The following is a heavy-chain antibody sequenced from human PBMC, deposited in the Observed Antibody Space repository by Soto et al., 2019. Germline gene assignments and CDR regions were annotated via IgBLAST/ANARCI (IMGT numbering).Heavy chain of an antibody. CDR3: AKRYSNYV. D-gene: IGHD4-4*01. CDR2: ISGSGGST. V-gene: IGHV3-23*01. Sequence: EVQLLESWGGLVQPGGSLRLSCAASGFTFSSYAMSWVRQAPGKRLAWVSAISGSGGSTYYADSVKGRFTISRDNSKNTLYLQMNSLRAEDTAEYYCAKRYSNYVWGQGTLVTVSS. CDR1: GFTFSSYA. J-gene: IGHJ4*02.